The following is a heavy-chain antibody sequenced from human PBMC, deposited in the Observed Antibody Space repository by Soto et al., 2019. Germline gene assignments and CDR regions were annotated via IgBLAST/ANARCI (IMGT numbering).Heavy chain of an antibody. CDR3: ATASYSSSWSPLDY. CDR1: GFTFSSYG. V-gene: IGHV3-33*01. D-gene: IGHD6-13*01. CDR2: IWYDGSNK. Sequence: QVQLVESGGGVVQPGRSLRLSCAASGFTFSSYGMHWVRQAPGKGLEWVAVIWYDGSNKYYADSVKGRFTISRDNSKNTLYLQMNSLRAEDTAVYYCATASYSSSWSPLDYWGQGTLVTVSS. J-gene: IGHJ4*02.